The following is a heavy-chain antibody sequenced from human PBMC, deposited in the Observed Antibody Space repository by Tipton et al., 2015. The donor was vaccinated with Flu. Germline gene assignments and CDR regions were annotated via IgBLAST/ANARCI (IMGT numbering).Heavy chain of an antibody. CDR3: AKWSSSWWSFDY. J-gene: IGHJ4*02. CDR2: IYTNANT. D-gene: IGHD6-13*01. Sequence: TLSLTCTVSGGSISRGSYYYNWIRQPAGKGLEWIGRIYTNANTNYKPSLKSRVTISIDRSKNQFSLRLSSVTAADTAMYYCAKWSSSWWSFDYWGQGALVTVSS. CDR1: GGSISRGSYY. V-gene: IGHV4-61*02.